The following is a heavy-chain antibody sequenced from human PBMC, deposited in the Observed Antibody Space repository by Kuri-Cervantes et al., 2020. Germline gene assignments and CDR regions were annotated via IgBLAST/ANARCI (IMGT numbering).Heavy chain of an antibody. Sequence: GGSLRLSCAASGFTFSSYWMHWVRQAPGKGLVWVSRINSDGSSTSYADSVKGRSTISRDNSKNTMYLQMNSLGADDTAVYYCAKDQVLHWFDPWGQGTLVTVSS. CDR2: INSDGSST. CDR1: GFTFSSYW. CDR3: AKDQVLHWFDP. V-gene: IGHV3-74*01. D-gene: IGHD4/OR15-4a*01. J-gene: IGHJ5*02.